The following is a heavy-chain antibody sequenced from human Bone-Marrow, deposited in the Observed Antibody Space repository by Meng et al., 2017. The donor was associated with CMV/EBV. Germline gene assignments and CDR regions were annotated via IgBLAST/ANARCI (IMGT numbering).Heavy chain of an antibody. V-gene: IGHV1-69*02. CDR3: ARPRVPWDYYYGMDV. Sequence: SVKVSCKASGYTFTGYYMHWVRQAPGQGLEWMGRIIPILGIANYAQKFQGRVTITADKSTSTAYMELSSLRSEDTAVYYCARPRVPWDYYYGMDVWDQGTTVTVSS. J-gene: IGHJ6*02. CDR2: IIPILGIA. CDR1: GYTFTGYY. D-gene: IGHD3-10*01.